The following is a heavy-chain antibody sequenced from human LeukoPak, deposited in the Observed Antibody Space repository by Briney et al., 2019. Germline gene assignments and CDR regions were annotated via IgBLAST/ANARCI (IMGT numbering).Heavy chain of an antibody. J-gene: IGHJ6*04. CDR1: GGTFSSYA. V-gene: IGHV1-69*06. CDR2: IIPIFGTA. Sequence: SVKVSCKASGGTFSSYAISWVRQAPGQGLEWMGGIIPIFGTANYAQKFQGRVTITADKSTSTAYMELSSLRSEDTAVYYCARDVAGGYYGMDVWGKGTTVTVSS. D-gene: IGHD3-10*01. CDR3: ARDVAGGYYGMDV.